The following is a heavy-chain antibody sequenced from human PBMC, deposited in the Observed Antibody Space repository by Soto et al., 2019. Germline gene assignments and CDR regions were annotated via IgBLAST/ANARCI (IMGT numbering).Heavy chain of an antibody. Sequence: ASVKVSCKASGYTFTSYGISWVRQAPGQGLEWMGWISAYNGNTNYAQKLQGRVTMTTDTSTSTAYMELRSLRSDDTALYYCARSDAYSSSWYYFDYGGQGTLVTVSS. J-gene: IGHJ4*02. V-gene: IGHV1-18*01. D-gene: IGHD6-13*01. CDR2: ISAYNGNT. CDR3: ARSDAYSSSWYYFDY. CDR1: GYTFTSYG.